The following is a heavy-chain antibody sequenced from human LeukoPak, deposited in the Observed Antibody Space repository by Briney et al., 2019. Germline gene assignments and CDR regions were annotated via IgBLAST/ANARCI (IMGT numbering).Heavy chain of an antibody. CDR3: AKGSGGSCYSSGDV. V-gene: IGHV3-30*18. Sequence: GGSLRLSCAASGFTFSNYAIHWVRQAPGKGLEWVAAISSDGSSKYYAGSVRGRSTISRDKSNNTVSLQMSSLRPEDTAVYYCAKGSGGSCYSSGDVWGQGTTVTVSS. CDR2: ISSDGSSK. CDR1: GFTFSNYA. D-gene: IGHD2-15*01. J-gene: IGHJ6*02.